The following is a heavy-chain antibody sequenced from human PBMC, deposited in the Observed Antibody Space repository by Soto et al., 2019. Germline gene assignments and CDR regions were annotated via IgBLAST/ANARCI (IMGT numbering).Heavy chain of an antibody. Sequence: PGGSLTLSCATSGFTFSDWYMTWVRQAPGKGLEWVANIKQDGSEINYVDSVKGRFTISRDNAKNSLSLQMNSLRAEDTAVYYCASKLYGDPNYWGQGTLVTVSS. J-gene: IGHJ4*02. CDR1: GFTFSDWY. CDR2: IKQDGSEI. CDR3: ASKLYGDPNY. D-gene: IGHD2-21*02. V-gene: IGHV3-7*01.